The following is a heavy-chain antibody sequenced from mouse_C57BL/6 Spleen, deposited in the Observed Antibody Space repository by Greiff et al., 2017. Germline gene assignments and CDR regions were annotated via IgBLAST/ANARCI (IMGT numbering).Heavy chain of an antibody. CDR2: IYPSDSET. J-gene: IGHJ2*01. CDR3: ARASGTTVVATGFDY. D-gene: IGHD1-1*01. CDR1: GYTFTSYW. Sequence: QVQLQQPGADLVRPGSSVKLSCKASGYTFTSYWMHWVKQRPIQGLEWIGNIYPSDSETHYNQKFKDKSTLAGDKSSSTAYMQLSSLTSEDSSVYYCARASGTTVVATGFDYWGQGTTLTVSS. V-gene: IGHV1-52*01.